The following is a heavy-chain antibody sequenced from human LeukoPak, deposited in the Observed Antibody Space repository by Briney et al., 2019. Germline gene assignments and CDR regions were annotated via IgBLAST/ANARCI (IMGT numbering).Heavy chain of an antibody. CDR1: GGSISSYY. CDR2: SYTSGST. V-gene: IGHV4-4*07. Sequence: SETLCLTCTVSGGSISSYYWSWIRQPAGKGLEWIGRSYTSGSTNYNPSLKSRVTMSVDTSKNQFSLKLSSVTAADTAVYYCARDIAAAGTGLSFDPWGQGTLVTVSS. J-gene: IGHJ5*02. D-gene: IGHD6-13*01. CDR3: ARDIAAAGTGLSFDP.